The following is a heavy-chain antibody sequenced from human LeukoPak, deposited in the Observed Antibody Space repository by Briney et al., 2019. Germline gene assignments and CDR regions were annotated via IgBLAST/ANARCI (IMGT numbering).Heavy chain of an antibody. V-gene: IGHV4-34*01. CDR1: GGSFSGYY. D-gene: IGHD2-2*02. J-gene: IGHJ3*02. CDR2: INHSGST. Sequence: TSETLSLTCAVYGGSFSGYYWSWIRQPPGKGLEWIGEINHSGSTNYNPSLKSRVTISVDTSKNQFSLKLSSVTAADTAVYYCARDQLYRPVFDIWGQGTMVTVSS. CDR3: ARDQLYRPVFDI.